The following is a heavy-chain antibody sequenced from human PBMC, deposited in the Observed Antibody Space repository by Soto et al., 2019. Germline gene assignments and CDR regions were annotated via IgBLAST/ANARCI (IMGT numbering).Heavy chain of an antibody. CDR3: AKDLVGSNADYYDY. CDR1: GFTFSSYA. Sequence: LSCAASGFTFSSYAMSWVRQAPGKGMEWVAAISGSGGSTYYADSVKGRFTISRENSKNTLYLQMNSLRAEDAAVYYCAKDLVGSNADYYDYWGQGTLVTVSS. J-gene: IGHJ4*02. CDR2: ISGSGGST. V-gene: IGHV3-23*01. D-gene: IGHD2-15*01.